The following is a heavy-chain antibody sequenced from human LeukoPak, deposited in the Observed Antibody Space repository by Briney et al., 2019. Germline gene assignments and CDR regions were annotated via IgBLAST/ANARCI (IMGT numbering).Heavy chain of an antibody. CDR2: IKQDGSEK. J-gene: IGHJ6*03. V-gene: IGHV3-7*03. D-gene: IGHD6-25*01. CDR3: AKGPQRVFYYYMDV. CDR1: GFTFSSYW. Sequence: GGSLRLSCAASGFTFSSYWMSWVRQAPGKGLEWVANIKQDGSEKYYVDSVKGRFTISRDNAKNSLYLQMNSLRAEDTAVYYCAKGPQRVFYYYMDVWGKGTTVTVSS.